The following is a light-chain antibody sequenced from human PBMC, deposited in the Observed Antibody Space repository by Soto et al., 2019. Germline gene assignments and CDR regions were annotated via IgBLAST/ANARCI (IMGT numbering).Light chain of an antibody. CDR1: TSNIAGNT. CDR3: ATWDDSLNAAV. J-gene: IGLJ7*01. CDR2: IDD. Sequence: QSALTQPPSLSETPGQRVTISCSGSTSNIAGNTVHWYQHLPETAPKLLIYIDDQRPSGVPDRFSGSKSGTSASLAISGLQSEDEADYYCATWDDSLNAAVFGGGTQLTVL. V-gene: IGLV1-44*01.